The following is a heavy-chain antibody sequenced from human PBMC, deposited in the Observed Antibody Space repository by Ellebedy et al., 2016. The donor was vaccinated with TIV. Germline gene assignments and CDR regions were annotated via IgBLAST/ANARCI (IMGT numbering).Heavy chain of an antibody. Sequence: PGGSLRLSCAASGFTFSNYWMSWVRQVPGRGLEWVSKVKQDGSAKHFVDPVEGRFPISRDNTKNLLYLQMNSLRVEDSAVYYCAREIGDYGPDYFDQWGQGTLVTVS. J-gene: IGHJ4*02. CDR3: AREIGDYGPDYFDQ. D-gene: IGHD4-17*01. CDR1: GFTFSNYW. V-gene: IGHV3-7*01. CDR2: VKQDGSAK.